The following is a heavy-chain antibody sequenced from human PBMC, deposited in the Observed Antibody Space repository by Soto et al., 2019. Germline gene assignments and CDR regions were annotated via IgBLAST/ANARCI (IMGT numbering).Heavy chain of an antibody. D-gene: IGHD3-3*01. CDR3: ARGYVDDFWSGYYFDWFDP. V-gene: IGHV1-8*01. CDR1: GYTFTSYD. Sequence: ASVKVSCKASGYTFTSYDINWVRQATGQGLEWMGWMNPNSGSTGYAQKFQGRVTMTRNTSISTAYMELSSLRSEDTAVYYCARGYVDDFWSGYYFDWFDPWGQGTLVTVSS. J-gene: IGHJ5*02. CDR2: MNPNSGST.